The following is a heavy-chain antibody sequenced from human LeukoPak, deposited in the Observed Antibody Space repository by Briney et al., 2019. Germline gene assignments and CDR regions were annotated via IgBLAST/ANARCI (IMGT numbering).Heavy chain of an antibody. D-gene: IGHD2-15*01. J-gene: IGHJ6*02. CDR1: GYTFTSYD. Sequence: GASVKVSCKASGYTFTSYDINWVRRATGQGLEWMGWMNPNSGNTGYAQKFQGRVTMTRNTSISTAYMELSSLRSEDTAVYYCAKREYCSGGSCYPGGDYYYYGMDVWGQGTTVTVSS. CDR2: MNPNSGNT. CDR3: AKREYCSGGSCYPGGDYYYYGMDV. V-gene: IGHV1-8*01.